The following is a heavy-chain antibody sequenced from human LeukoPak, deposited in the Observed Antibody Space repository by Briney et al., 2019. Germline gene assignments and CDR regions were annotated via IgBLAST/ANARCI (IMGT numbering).Heavy chain of an antibody. J-gene: IGHJ4*02. CDR3: ARGLVVVVTALDY. Sequence: GGSLRLSCAASGFTFSSYEMNWVRQAPGKGLEWVSYISSSGSTIYYADSVKGRFTISRDNAKKSLYLQMNSLRAEDTAVYYCARGLVVVVTALDYWGQGTLVTVSS. CDR2: ISSSGSTI. CDR1: GFTFSSYE. V-gene: IGHV3-48*03. D-gene: IGHD2-21*02.